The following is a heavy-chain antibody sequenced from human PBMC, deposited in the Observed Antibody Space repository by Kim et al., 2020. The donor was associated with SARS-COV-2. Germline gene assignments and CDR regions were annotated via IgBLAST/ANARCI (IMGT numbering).Heavy chain of an antibody. J-gene: IGHJ6*02. V-gene: IGHV4-39*01. D-gene: IGHD3-3*01. CDR3: ARGYYDFWSGSMSGGMDV. CDR2: IYYSGST. Sequence: SETLSLTCTVSGGSISSSSYYWGWIRQPPGKGLEWIGSIYYSGSTYYNPSLKSRVTISVDTSKNQFSLKLSSVTAADTAVYYCARGYYDFWSGSMSGGMDVWGQGTTVTVSS. CDR1: GGSISSSSYY.